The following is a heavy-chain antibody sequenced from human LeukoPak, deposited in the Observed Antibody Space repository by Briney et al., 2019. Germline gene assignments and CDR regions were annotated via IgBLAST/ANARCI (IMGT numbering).Heavy chain of an antibody. Sequence: GGSLRLSCAASGFTFSSYEMNWVRQAPGKGLEWVSYISSSGSAIYYADSVKGRFTISRDNAKNSLYLQMNSLRAEDTAVYYCAELGITMIGGVWGKGTSVTISS. CDR1: GFTFSSYE. J-gene: IGHJ6*04. D-gene: IGHD3-10*02. CDR2: ISSSGSAI. V-gene: IGHV3-48*03. CDR3: AELGITMIGGV.